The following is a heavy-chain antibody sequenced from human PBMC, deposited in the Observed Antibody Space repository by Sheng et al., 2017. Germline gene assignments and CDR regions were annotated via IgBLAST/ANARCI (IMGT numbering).Heavy chain of an antibody. Sequence: EVQLVESGGGLVQPGGSLRLSCAASGFTFSSYSMNWVRQAPGKGLEWVSYISSSSSTIYYADSVKGRFTISRDNAKNSLYLQMNSLRAEDTAVYYCATLLPYSSGWYLSNPYWYFDLWGRGTLVTVSS. J-gene: IGHJ2*01. V-gene: IGHV3-48*01. CDR1: GFTFSSYS. CDR2: ISSSSSTI. CDR3: ATLLPYSSGWYLSNPYWYFDL. D-gene: IGHD6-19*01.